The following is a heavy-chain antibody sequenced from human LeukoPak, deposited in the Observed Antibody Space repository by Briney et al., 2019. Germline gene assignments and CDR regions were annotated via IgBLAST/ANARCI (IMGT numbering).Heavy chain of an antibody. CDR1: GVTFSSYE. CDR3: ARDYGSGSYKPLDY. J-gene: IGHJ4*02. V-gene: IGHV3-48*03. CDR2: SSSSCSTI. D-gene: IGHD3-10*01. Sequence: GGSLRLSCAASGVTFSSYEMNWVRQPPGKGLEWVSYSSSSCSTIYYADPVKGRFTISRDNATNSLYLQMNSLRAEDTAVYYCARDYGSGSYKPLDYWGQGTLVTVSS.